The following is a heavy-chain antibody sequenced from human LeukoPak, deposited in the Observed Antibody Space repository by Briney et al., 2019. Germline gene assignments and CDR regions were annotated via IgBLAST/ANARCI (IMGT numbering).Heavy chain of an antibody. CDR2: MNPNSGNT. CDR1: GYTFTSYD. CDR3: ARDRDYDFWSGYPQVNYYYMDV. J-gene: IGHJ6*03. V-gene: IGHV1-8*01. D-gene: IGHD3-3*01. Sequence: ASVKVSCKASGYTFTSYDINWVRQATGQGLEWMGWMNPNSGNTGYAQKFQGRVTMTRNTSISTAYMELSSLRSEDTAVYYCARDRDYDFWSGYPQVNYYYMDVWGKGTTVTVSS.